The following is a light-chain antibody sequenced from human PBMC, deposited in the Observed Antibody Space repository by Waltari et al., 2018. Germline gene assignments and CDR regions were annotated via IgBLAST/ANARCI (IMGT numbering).Light chain of an antibody. CDR3: QQYYSIALN. J-gene: IGKJ4*01. CDR2: AAS. V-gene: IGKV1-NL1*01. Sequence: DITMTQSPTSLSACVGDRFTITCRASQVIGNALAWYQQKPGKAPKLLFYAASRLESGVPSRFSGSGSGTDYTLTISSLQPEDFATYYCQQYYSIALNFGGGTKVEIK. CDR1: QVIGNA.